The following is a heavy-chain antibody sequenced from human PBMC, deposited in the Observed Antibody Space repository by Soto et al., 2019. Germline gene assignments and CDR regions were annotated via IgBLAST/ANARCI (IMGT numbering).Heavy chain of an antibody. V-gene: IGHV3-23*01. J-gene: IGHJ5*02. D-gene: IGHD6-13*01. CDR2: ISGSGGST. CDR3: AKDSGGRTSWYGVGFDP. Sequence: GGSLRLSCAVSGFTFSNYAMSWVRQAPRKGLEWVSTISGSGGSTYYADSVKGRFTISRDNSKNTLYLQMNSLRAEDTAVYYCAKDSGGRTSWYGVGFDPWGQGTLVTVSS. CDR1: GFTFSNYA.